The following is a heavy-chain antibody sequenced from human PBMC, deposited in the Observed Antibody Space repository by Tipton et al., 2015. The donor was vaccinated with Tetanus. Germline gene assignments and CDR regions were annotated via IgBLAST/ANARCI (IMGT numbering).Heavy chain of an antibody. J-gene: IGHJ6*02. CDR1: GFTFIAYS. Sequence: QLVQSGGGAVQPGGSLRLSCAASGFTFIAYSLSWVRQAPGKGLEWLSYISGDSITIYYADSVKGRFTISRDNAKNSLYLQMNSLRDEDTAVYYCVRDAGRHYPYYYAMDVWGLGTTVTVSS. CDR3: VRDAGRHYPYYYAMDV. V-gene: IGHV3-48*02. CDR2: ISGDSITI. D-gene: IGHD1-26*01.